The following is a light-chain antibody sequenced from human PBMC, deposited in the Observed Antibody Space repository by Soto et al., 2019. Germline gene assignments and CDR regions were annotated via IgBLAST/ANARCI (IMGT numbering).Light chain of an antibody. CDR2: AAS. Sequence: DIHMTQSRSSLSASVGDRVTITCRASQSISSYLNWYQQKPGKAPKLLIYAASSLQSGVPSRFSGSGSGTDFTLTISSLQPEDFATYYCQQSYSTPRYTFGQGTKVDIK. J-gene: IGKJ2*01. V-gene: IGKV1-39*01. CDR1: QSISSY. CDR3: QQSYSTPRYT.